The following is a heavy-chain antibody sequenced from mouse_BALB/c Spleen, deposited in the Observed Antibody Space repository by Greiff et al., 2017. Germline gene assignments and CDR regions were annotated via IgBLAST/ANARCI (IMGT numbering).Heavy chain of an antibody. Sequence: VQLQQSGAELVKPGASVKLSCTASGFNIKDTYMHWVKQRPEQGLEWIGRIDPANGNTKYDPKFQGKATITADTSSNTAYLQLSSLTSEDTAVYYCARLTTVVVFYAMDYWGQGTSVTVSS. CDR3: ARLTTVVVFYAMDY. D-gene: IGHD1-1*01. CDR2: IDPANGNT. CDR1: GFNIKDTY. V-gene: IGHV14-3*02. J-gene: IGHJ4*01.